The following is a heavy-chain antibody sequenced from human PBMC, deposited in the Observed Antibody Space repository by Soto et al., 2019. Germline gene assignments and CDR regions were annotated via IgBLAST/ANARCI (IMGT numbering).Heavy chain of an antibody. Sequence: SETLSLTCTVSGGSMISYYWSWIRQPPGRGLEWIGFIYYAGSTKYNPSLNSRVTISVDTSKNQFSLKLSSVTAADTAVYYCARHELDTAMATGGQLFFWFDPWGQGTLVTVSS. J-gene: IGHJ5*02. CDR2: IYYAGST. CDR1: GGSMISYY. D-gene: IGHD5-18*01. CDR3: ARHELDTAMATGGQLFFWFDP. V-gene: IGHV4-59*08.